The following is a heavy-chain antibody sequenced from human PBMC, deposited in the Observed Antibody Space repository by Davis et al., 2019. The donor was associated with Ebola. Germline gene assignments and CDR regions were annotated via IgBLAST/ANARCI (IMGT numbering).Heavy chain of an antibody. CDR1: GFTFTSYV. CDR2: ISGSGNST. J-gene: IGHJ4*02. V-gene: IGHV3-23*01. D-gene: IGHD3-3*01. Sequence: GGSLRLSCAASGFTFTSYVMTWVRQAPGKGLNWVSTISGSGNSTYYADSVKGRFTISRDKSKNTLYLQMNSLRAEDTAVYYCARAPYYDFWSGDYWGQGTLVTVSS. CDR3: ARAPYYDFWSGDY.